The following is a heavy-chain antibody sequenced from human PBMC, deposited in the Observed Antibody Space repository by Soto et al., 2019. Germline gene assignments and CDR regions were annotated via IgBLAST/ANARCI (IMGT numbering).Heavy chain of an antibody. D-gene: IGHD5-18*01. CDR2: LNSDGSAT. V-gene: IGHV3-74*01. CDR1: GFTFSSYW. Sequence: EVQLVESGGGLVQPGESLRLSCAASGFTFSSYWMHWVRQAPGKGLVWVSRLNSDGSATTYADSVKGRFTISRDNVKNTLYLQMNSLRAEDTAVYFCARDKQLWRLDSWCQGTLVTVSS. CDR3: ARDKQLWRLDS. J-gene: IGHJ4*02.